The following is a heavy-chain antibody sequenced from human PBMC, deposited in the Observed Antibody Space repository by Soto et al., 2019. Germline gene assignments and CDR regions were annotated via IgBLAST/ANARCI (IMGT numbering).Heavy chain of an antibody. Sequence: SETLSLTCTVSGGSISSHYWSWIRQPPGKGLEWIGYIYYSGSTNYNPSLKSRVTMSVDTSKNQFSLKLSSVTAADTAVYYCARRDTATDFDYWGQGTLVTVSS. CDR1: GGSISSHY. J-gene: IGHJ4*02. D-gene: IGHD5-18*01. V-gene: IGHV4-59*08. CDR2: IYYSGST. CDR3: ARRDTATDFDY.